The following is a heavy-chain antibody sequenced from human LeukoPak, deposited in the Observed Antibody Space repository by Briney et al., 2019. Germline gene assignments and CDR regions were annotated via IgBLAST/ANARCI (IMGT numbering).Heavy chain of an antibody. J-gene: IGHJ4*02. V-gene: IGHV1-2*02. CDR2: INPNSGAT. CDR3: ARGSTIFGVVYSYYFDY. CDR1: GNTFTGYY. D-gene: IGHD3-3*01. Sequence: ASVKVSCKASGNTFTGYYIHWVRQAPGQGLEWMGWINPNSGATNYAQKFQGRVTMTRDTSISTAYMELSRLRSDDTAVYYCARGSTIFGVVYSYYFDYWGQETLVTVSS.